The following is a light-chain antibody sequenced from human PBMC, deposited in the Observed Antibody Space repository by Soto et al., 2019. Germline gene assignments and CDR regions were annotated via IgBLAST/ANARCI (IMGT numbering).Light chain of an antibody. CDR2: GAS. V-gene: IGKV3-15*01. CDR1: QSVSSN. CDR3: QQYYKLPWA. Sequence: EIVMTQSPATLSVSPGETATLSCRASQSVSSNLAWYQQKPGQSPRLLTYGASTRATGIPARFSGSGSGTEFTLTSSGLQSEDFAVYSCQQYYKLPWAFGQGTKVDIK. J-gene: IGKJ1*01.